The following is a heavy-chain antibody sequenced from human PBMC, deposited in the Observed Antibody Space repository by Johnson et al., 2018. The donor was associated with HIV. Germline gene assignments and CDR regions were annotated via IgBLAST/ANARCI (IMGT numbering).Heavy chain of an antibody. V-gene: IGHV3-7*01. CDR1: GFTFSTYW. CDR3: ARGAPNWNYEPFSDAFDI. CDR2: INQDESEK. D-gene: IGHD1-7*01. Sequence: EVQLLESGGGLVQPGGSLRLSCAASGFTFSTYWMTWVRQAPGKGLEWVANINQDESEKYHVDSVKGRFSISRDNGKDSVYLQMSRLRTEDTAVYYCARGAPNWNYEPFSDAFDIWRQGTMVTVSS. J-gene: IGHJ3*02.